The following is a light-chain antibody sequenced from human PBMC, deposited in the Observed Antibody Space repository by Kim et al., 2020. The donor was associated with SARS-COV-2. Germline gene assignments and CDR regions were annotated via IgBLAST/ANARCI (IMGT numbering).Light chain of an antibody. CDR2: DVS. V-gene: IGKV3-11*01. Sequence: SLSPGERATLSCRASQNVNNSLAWYQQKPGQAPRLLLYDVSNRATGIPARFSGSGSGTDFTLTISSLEPEDFAVYYCQHRKTWPVTFGGGTKLEIK. J-gene: IGKJ4*01. CDR1: QNVNNS. CDR3: QHRKTWPVT.